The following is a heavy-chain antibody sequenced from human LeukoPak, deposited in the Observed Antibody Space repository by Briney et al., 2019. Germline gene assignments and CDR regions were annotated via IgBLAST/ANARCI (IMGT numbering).Heavy chain of an antibody. V-gene: IGHV1-8*02. CDR1: GYTFTGYY. Sequence: ASVKVSCKASGYTFTGYYIHWVRQAPGQGLEWMGWINPNSGNTGYAQKFQGRVTMTRNTSISTAYMELSSLRSEDTAVYYCARVMYGSYGYDYWGQGTLVTVSS. CDR3: ARVMYGSYGYDY. D-gene: IGHD5-18*01. J-gene: IGHJ4*02. CDR2: INPNSGNT.